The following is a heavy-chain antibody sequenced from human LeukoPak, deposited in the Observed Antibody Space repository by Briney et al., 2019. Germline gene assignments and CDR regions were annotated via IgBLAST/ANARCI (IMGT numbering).Heavy chain of an antibody. D-gene: IGHD3-10*01. V-gene: IGHV3-23*01. Sequence: GGSLRLSCAASGFTFSSYAMGWVRQAPGKGLEWVSAISGSGGSTYYADSVKGRFTISRDNSKNTLYLQMNSLRAEDTAVYYCAKGFYYGSGSYYNVPFDYWGQGTLVTVSS. CDR3: AKGFYYGSGSYYNVPFDY. J-gene: IGHJ4*02. CDR2: ISGSGGST. CDR1: GFTFSSYA.